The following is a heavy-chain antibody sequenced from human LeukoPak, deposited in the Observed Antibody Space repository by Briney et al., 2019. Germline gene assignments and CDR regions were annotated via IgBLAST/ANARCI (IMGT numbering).Heavy chain of an antibody. Sequence: SETLSLTCAVYGGSFSGYYWSWIRQPPGKGLEWIGEINHSGSTNYNPSLKSRVTISVDTSKNQFSLKLSSVTAADTAVYYCARARGSITMIVVATYYFDYWGQGTLVTVSS. CDR3: ARARGSITMIVVATYYFDY. J-gene: IGHJ4*02. CDR1: GGSFSGYY. CDR2: INHSGST. D-gene: IGHD3-22*01. V-gene: IGHV4-34*01.